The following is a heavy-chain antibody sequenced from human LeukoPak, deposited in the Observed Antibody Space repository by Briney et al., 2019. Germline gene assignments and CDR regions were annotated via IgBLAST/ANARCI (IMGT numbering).Heavy chain of an antibody. V-gene: IGHV3-33*01. CDR3: ARDRPLLRLDAFDI. D-gene: IGHD1-26*01. CDR1: GFTFSSYG. CDR2: IWYDGSNK. J-gene: IGHJ3*02. Sequence: GGSLRLSCAASGFTFSSYGMHWVRQAPGKGLEWVAVIWYDGSNKYYADSVKGRFTISRDNSKNTLYLQMNSLRAEDTAVYYCARDRPLLRLDAFDIWGQGTMVTVSS.